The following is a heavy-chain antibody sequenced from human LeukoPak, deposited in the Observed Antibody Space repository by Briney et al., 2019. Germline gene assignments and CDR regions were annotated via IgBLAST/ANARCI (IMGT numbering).Heavy chain of an antibody. D-gene: IGHD2-15*01. J-gene: IGHJ2*01. V-gene: IGHV3-7*01. Sequence: GRSLRLSCAASGISFSSLWMSWFRQAPGKGLEWVADIKHDGSEEHYVASVKGRFTISRDNAKLYLQMNSLRAEDTAVYYCAGGQGWHFDLWGRGTLITVSS. CDR1: GISFSSLW. CDR3: AGGQGWHFDL. CDR2: IKHDGSEE.